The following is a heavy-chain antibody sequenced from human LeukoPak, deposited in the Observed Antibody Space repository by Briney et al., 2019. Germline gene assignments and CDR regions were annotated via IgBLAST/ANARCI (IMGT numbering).Heavy chain of an antibody. Sequence: GGPLRLSCAASGFSFSAMGWVRQAPGKGPQWFSAISDSGDSTYYADSVKGRFTIPRDNSKNTLFLQMNSLRVEDTAVYYCTKGGLWWFDNWGRGTLVTVSS. CDR1: GFSFSA. V-gene: IGHV3-23*01. D-gene: IGHD2/OR15-2a*01. J-gene: IGHJ5*02. CDR2: ISDSGDST. CDR3: TKGGLWWFDN.